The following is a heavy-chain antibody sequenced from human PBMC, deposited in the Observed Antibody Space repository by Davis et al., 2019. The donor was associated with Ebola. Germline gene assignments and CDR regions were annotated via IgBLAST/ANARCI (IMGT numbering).Heavy chain of an antibody. CDR1: GFSFDAYA. J-gene: IGHJ5*01. V-gene: IGHV3-33*08. D-gene: IGHD2-2*01. CDR3: AREEGSSRWQNNWFDY. Sequence: GESLKISCEASGFSFDAYAMHWVRQAPGKGLEWVSSIWCEGTDGNYADSVRGRFIISRDDSKNTLYLQMNSLRVEDTAIYYCAREEGSSRWQNNWFDYWGQGTLVTVSS. CDR2: IWCEGTDG.